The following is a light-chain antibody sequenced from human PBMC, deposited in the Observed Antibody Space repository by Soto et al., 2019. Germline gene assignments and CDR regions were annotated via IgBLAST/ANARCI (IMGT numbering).Light chain of an antibody. V-gene: IGLV1-47*02. Sequence: QPVLTQPPSASGTPGQRVTISCSGRSSNIGSNYVYWYLQLPGTAPKLLMYTNGLRPSGVPDRVSGSKSGTSASLAISGLRSEDEAVYYCASWDDRLFGVVFGGGTKVTVL. CDR1: SSNIGSNY. J-gene: IGLJ2*01. CDR2: TNG. CDR3: ASWDDRLFGVV.